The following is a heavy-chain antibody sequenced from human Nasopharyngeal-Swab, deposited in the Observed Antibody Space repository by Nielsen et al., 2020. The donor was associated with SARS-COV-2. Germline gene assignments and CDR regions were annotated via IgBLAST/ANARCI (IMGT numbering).Heavy chain of an antibody. CDR3: AKDRTFGIVGATSIDY. Sequence: GESLKISCSASGFTFSSYAMHWVRQAPGKGLEYVSAISSSGGSTYYADSVKGRFTISRDNSKNTLYLQMNSLRAEDTAVYYCAKDRTFGIVGATSIDYWGQGTLVTVSS. D-gene: IGHD1-26*01. CDR2: ISSSGGST. J-gene: IGHJ4*02. V-gene: IGHV3-64*04. CDR1: GFTFSSYA.